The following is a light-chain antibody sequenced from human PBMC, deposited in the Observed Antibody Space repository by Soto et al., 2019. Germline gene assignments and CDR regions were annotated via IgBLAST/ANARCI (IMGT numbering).Light chain of an antibody. CDR1: QSISSW. V-gene: IGKV1-5*01. J-gene: IGKJ1*01. Sequence: DIQMTQSPSTLSASVGDRVTITCRASQSISSWLAWYQQKPGKAPKLLIYDASSLESGVPSRFSGSGSGRDFTLTISSLQPDDFATYYCQQYNSSPWTFGQGTKVEIK. CDR3: QQYNSSPWT. CDR2: DAS.